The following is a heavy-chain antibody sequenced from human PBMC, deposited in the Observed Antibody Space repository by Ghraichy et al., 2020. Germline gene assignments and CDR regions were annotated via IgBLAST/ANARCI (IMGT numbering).Heavy chain of an antibody. D-gene: IGHD3-10*01. J-gene: IGHJ6*02. CDR2: IKQDGSKK. CDR3: ARVTYYPVSGCYNFGMDA. V-gene: IGHV3-7*01. Sequence: GGSLRLSCAASGFTFSTYWMSWVRQAPGKGLEWVGNIKQDGSKKYYVDSVKGRFTISRDNAKNSLYLEMYSLRAEDTAVFYCARVTYYPVSGCYNFGMDACGQGTTVTVSS. CDR1: GFTFSTYW.